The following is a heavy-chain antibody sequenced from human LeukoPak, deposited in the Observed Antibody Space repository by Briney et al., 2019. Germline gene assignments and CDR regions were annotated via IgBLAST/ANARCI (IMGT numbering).Heavy chain of an antibody. CDR1: GGSISSSTW. D-gene: IGHD5-12*01. CDR3: ARGTTPGYSGHGGALDAFDI. CDR2: IYHSGRT. V-gene: IGHV4-4*02. J-gene: IGHJ3*02. Sequence: SGTLSLTCTVSGGSISSSTWWSWVRQPPGKGLEWIGEIYHSGRTNFNPSLKSRVTISVDKSKNQFSLRLNSVTAADTAVYYCARGTTPGYSGHGGALDAFDIWGQGTMVTVSS.